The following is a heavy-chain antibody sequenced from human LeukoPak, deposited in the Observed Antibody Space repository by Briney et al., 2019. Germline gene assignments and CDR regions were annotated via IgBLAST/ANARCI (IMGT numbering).Heavy chain of an antibody. D-gene: IGHD3-16*01. Sequence: PGGSLRLSCAASGFTFSIYAMNWVRQAPGKGLEWVSVISDSGGVTFYADSVKGRFTISRDNSKNTLYLQMNSLRAEDTAVYYCAKTRSSGGPMEILDYWGQGTLVTVSS. V-gene: IGHV3-23*01. CDR2: ISDSGGVT. J-gene: IGHJ4*02. CDR1: GFTFSIYA. CDR3: AKTRSSGGPMEILDY.